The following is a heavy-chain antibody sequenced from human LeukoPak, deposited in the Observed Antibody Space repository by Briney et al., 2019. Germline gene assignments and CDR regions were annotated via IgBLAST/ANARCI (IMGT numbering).Heavy chain of an antibody. V-gene: IGHV3-23*01. Sequence: GGSLRLSCAASGFSFSIYAMSWVRQAPARGPEWVSSRGGGETFYADSVKGRLTLSRDDSRNTVYLQLNNLRVEDTAIYYCAKANWVSNADAVWWGQGTQVTVSS. J-gene: IGHJ4*02. D-gene: IGHD1-1*01. CDR2: RGGGET. CDR1: GFSFSIYA. CDR3: AKANWVSNADAVW.